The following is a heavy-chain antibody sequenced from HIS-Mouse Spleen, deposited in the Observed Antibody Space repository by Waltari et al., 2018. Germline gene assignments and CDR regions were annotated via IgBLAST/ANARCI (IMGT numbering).Heavy chain of an antibody. CDR2: IHHSGST. D-gene: IGHD2-2*01. J-gene: IGHJ4*02. CDR1: GGSFSGYY. V-gene: IGHV4-34*01. Sequence: QVQLQQWGAGLLKPSETLSLTCAVYGGSFSGYYWSWIRQPPGKGLEWIGEIHHSGSTNYNPSLKSRVTISVDTSKNQFSLKLSSVTAADTAVYYCARSKGYCSSTSCYYFDYWGQGTLVTVSS. CDR3: ARSKGYCSSTSCYYFDY.